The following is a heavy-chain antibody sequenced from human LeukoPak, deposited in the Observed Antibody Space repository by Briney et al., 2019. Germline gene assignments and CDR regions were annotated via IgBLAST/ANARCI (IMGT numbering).Heavy chain of an antibody. V-gene: IGHV4-59*01. D-gene: IGHD2-15*01. CDR2: IYYSGST. Sequence: SETLSLTCTVSGGSIRSYYWSWIRQPPGKGLNWMGYIYYSGSTDYNASLKSRVTISVDTSKNQFSLKLSSVTAADTAVYYCARLYCSGGTCYVDYWGQGTLVTVSS. CDR3: ARLYCSGGTCYVDY. CDR1: GGSIRSYY. J-gene: IGHJ4*02.